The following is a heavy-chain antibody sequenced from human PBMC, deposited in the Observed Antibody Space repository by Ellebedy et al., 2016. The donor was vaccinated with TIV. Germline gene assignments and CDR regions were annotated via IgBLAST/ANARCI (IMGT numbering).Heavy chain of an antibody. V-gene: IGHV4-38-2*02. CDR2: IHHSGTN. CDR3: ARHGHAFDL. J-gene: IGHJ3*01. Sequence: MPSETLSLTCTVSDYSISSGYFWGWIRQPPGKGREWFGSIHHSGTNYYNPSLKSRLTISVDTSKNQLSLKLSSVTAADTAVYYCARHGHAFDLWGQGTMVTVSS. CDR1: DYSISSGYF. D-gene: IGHD4-17*01.